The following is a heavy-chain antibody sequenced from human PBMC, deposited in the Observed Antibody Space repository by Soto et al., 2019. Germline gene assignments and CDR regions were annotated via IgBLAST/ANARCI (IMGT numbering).Heavy chain of an antibody. J-gene: IGHJ6*02. V-gene: IGHV3-23*01. Sequence: GGSLRLSCAASGFTFSTYAMSWVRQAPGKGLEWVSGISGSGGSTYYADSVKGRFTMSRDNSENTLYLQMNSLRAADTAVYYCARARYGMDVWGQGTTVTVSS. CDR1: GFTFSTYA. CDR2: ISGSGGST. CDR3: ARARYGMDV.